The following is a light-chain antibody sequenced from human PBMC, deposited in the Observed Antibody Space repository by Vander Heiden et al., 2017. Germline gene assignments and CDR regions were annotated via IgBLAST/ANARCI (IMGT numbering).Light chain of an antibody. Sequence: YVLTQPPSVSVAPGQTATITCGGKNIGSKSVHGYRQRPGQAPILVVYDDRDRPSGIPERFSGSNSGNTATLIINRVEAGDEADYYCQVWDNSSDQSIFGGGTKLTVL. V-gene: IGLV3-21*02. CDR2: DDR. CDR3: QVWDNSSDQSI. CDR1: NIGSKS. J-gene: IGLJ2*01.